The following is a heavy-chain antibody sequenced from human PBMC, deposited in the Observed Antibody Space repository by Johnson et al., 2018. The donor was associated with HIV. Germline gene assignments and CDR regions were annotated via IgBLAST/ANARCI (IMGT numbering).Heavy chain of an antibody. J-gene: IGHJ3*02. CDR3: AKGRWEATRCDDAFDI. V-gene: IGHV3-30-3*01. CDR2: ISYDGSSK. CDR1: GLTFSNYA. Sequence: QVQLVESGGGVVQPGGSLRLSCAASGLTFSNYAMHWVRQAPGKGLEWVAVISYDGSSKYYADSVKGRFTISRDNSKNTLNLQMNSLRPEDTAVYYCAKGRWEATRCDDAFDIWGQGTMVTVSS. D-gene: IGHD1-26*01.